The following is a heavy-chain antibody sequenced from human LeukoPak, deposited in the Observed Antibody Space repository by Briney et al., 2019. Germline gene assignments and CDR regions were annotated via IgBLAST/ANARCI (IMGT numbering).Heavy chain of an antibody. Sequence: GASVKVSCKASGYTFTGYYMHWLRQAPGQGLEWMGRINPNSGGTNYAQKFQGRVTMTRDTSISTAYMELSRLRSDDTAVYYCARTKGTYYYDSSGYYALPLDAFDIWGQGTMVTVSS. CDR1: GYTFTGYY. J-gene: IGHJ3*02. V-gene: IGHV1-2*06. CDR3: ARTKGTYYYDSSGYYALPLDAFDI. CDR2: INPNSGGT. D-gene: IGHD3-22*01.